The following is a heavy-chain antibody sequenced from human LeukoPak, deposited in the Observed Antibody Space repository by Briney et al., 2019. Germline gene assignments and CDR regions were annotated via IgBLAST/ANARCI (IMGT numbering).Heavy chain of an antibody. CDR1: GFTFSSYW. J-gene: IGHJ6*03. CDR2: IKPDGSEK. CDR3: ARDGPVTNGIYYYYYMDV. Sequence: GGSLRLSCAASGFTFSSYWMSWVRQAPGKGLEWVAVIKPDGSEKYYVDSVNGRFTISRDNAKNSLFLQMNSLRAEDTAVYYCARDGPVTNGIYYYYYMDVWGKGTTVTVSS. V-gene: IGHV3-7*01. D-gene: IGHD4-17*01.